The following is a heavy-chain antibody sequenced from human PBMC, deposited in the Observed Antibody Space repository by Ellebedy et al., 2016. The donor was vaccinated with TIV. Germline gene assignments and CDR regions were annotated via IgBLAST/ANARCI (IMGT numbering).Heavy chain of an antibody. CDR2: ISAYNGNT. CDR3: ARATSGGDSSGWKYYYYGMDV. Sequence: AASVKVSCKASGYTFTSYGISWVRQAPGQGLEWMGWISAYNGNTNYAQKLQGRVTMTTDTSTSTAYMELRSLRSDDTAVYYCARATSGGDSSGWKYYYYGMDVWGQGTTVTVSS. CDR1: GYTFTSYG. V-gene: IGHV1-18*01. J-gene: IGHJ6*02. D-gene: IGHD6-19*01.